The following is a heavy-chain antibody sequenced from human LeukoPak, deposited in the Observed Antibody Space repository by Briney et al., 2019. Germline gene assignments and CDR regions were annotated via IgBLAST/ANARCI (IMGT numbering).Heavy chain of an antibody. CDR2: IYYSGST. CDR1: GGSISSYY. J-gene: IGHJ4*02. Sequence: SETLSLTCTVSGGSISSYYWSWIRQPPGKGLEWIGYIYYSGSTNYNPSLKSRVTISVDTSKNQFSLKLSSVTAADTAVYYCARAGSSGWYPIDYWGQGTLVTVSS. V-gene: IGHV4-59*01. CDR3: ARAGSSGWYPIDY. D-gene: IGHD6-19*01.